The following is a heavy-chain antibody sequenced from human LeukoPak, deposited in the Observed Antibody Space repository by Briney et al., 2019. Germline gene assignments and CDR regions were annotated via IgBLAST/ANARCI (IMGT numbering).Heavy chain of an antibody. Sequence: SETLSLTCTVSGGSISSYYWSWIRQPAGKGLEWIGRIYTSGSTNYNPSLKSRVTMSVDTSKNQFSLKLSSVTAADTAVYYCARALYSSSKNFGIFDYWGQGTLVTVSS. CDR2: IYTSGST. CDR3: ARALYSSSKNFGIFDY. J-gene: IGHJ4*02. CDR1: GGSISSYY. V-gene: IGHV4-4*07. D-gene: IGHD6-13*01.